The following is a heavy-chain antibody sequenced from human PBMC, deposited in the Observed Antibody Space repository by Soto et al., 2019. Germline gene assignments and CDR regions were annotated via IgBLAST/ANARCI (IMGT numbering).Heavy chain of an antibody. D-gene: IGHD6-19*01. J-gene: IGHJ4*02. CDR3: ATVTRSGWD. CDR2: ISGSSRYI. Sequence: EVQLVESGGGLVKPGGSLRVSCAASGFTFSSYSMNWVRQAPGKGLEWVSSISGSSRYIYYADAVKGRFTISRDNAKNSLYLQMNSLRVEDTAVYYSATVTRSGWDWGQGTLLTVSS. V-gene: IGHV3-21*01. CDR1: GFTFSSYS.